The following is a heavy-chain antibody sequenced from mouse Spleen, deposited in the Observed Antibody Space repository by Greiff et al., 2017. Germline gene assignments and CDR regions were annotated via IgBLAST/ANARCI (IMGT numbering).Heavy chain of an antibody. CDR2: IDPENGDT. J-gene: IGHJ4*01. D-gene: IGHD4-1*01. V-gene: IGHV14-4*01. CDR3: TGLGRAMDY. Sequence: VQLKESGAELVRPGASVKLSCTASGFNIKDDYMHWVKQRPEQGLEWIGWIDPENGDTEYASKFQGKATITADTSSNTAYLQLSSLTSEDTAVYYCTGLGRAMDYWGQGTSVTVSS. CDR1: GFNIKDDY.